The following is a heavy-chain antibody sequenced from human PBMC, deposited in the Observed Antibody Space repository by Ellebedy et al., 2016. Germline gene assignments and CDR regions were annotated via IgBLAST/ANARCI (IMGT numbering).Heavy chain of an antibody. J-gene: IGHJ5*02. Sequence: SETLSLTXTVSGYSISSGYYWGWIRQPPGKGLEWIGSIYHSGSTYYNPSLKSRVSISVDTSKNQFSLKVSSVTAADTAVYYCATTSGSWIHSGEFDPWGQGTLVTVSS. V-gene: IGHV4-38-2*02. CDR1: GYSISSGYY. D-gene: IGHD5-18*01. CDR2: IYHSGST. CDR3: ATTSGSWIHSGEFDP.